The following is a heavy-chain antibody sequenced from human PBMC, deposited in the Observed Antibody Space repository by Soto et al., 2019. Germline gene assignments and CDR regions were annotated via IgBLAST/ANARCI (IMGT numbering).Heavy chain of an antibody. V-gene: IGHV3-30*18. Sequence: QVQLVESGGGVVQPGRSLRISCAASGFTFSSYGMHWVRQAQGTGLERVAVISYDGSNKYYADSVKGRFTISRDNAKNTLYLQMNSLRAEETAVYYCAKDGRQITHSVLRFLEWYPDGRDVGGPGTTVTVSS. CDR3: AKDGRQITHSVLRFLEWYPDGRDV. D-gene: IGHD3-3*01. J-gene: IGHJ6*02. CDR1: GFTFSSYG. CDR2: ISYDGSNK.